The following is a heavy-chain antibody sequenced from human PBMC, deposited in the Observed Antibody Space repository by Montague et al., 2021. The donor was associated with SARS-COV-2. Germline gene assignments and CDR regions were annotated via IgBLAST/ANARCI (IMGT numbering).Heavy chain of an antibody. D-gene: IGHD2-15*01. CDR3: VRDERRASKWSYGLDV. CDR1: GLTVSSNY. Sequence: SLRLSCAASGLTVSSNYLTWVRQAPGRGLEWVSFIDAVGNTYYADSVKGRFTVSRDNSKNTVYLQMNSLRVEDTAIYYCVRDERRASKWSYGLDVWGPGTPVTVSS. CDR2: IDAVGNT. J-gene: IGHJ6*02. V-gene: IGHV3-53*01.